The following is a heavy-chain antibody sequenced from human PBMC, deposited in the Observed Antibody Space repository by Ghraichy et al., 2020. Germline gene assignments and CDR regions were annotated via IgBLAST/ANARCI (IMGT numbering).Heavy chain of an antibody. CDR2: IIPIFGTA. CDR3: AREPVEYSSSTAAFDI. V-gene: IGHV1-69*13. D-gene: IGHD6-6*01. J-gene: IGHJ3*02. CDR1: GGTFSSYA. Sequence: SVKVSCKASGGTFSSYAISWVRQAPGQGLEWMGGIIPIFGTANYAQKFQGRVTITADESTSTAYMELSSLRSEDTAVYYCAREPVEYSSSTAAFDIWGQGTMVTVSS.